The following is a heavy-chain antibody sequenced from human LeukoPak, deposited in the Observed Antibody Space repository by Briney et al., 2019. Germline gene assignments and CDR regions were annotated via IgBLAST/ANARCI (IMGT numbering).Heavy chain of an antibody. Sequence: PGGSLRLSCAASGVTFSSYAMSGVRQAPGKGLEWVSAISGSGGSTYYADSVKGRFTISRDNSKNTLYLQMNSLRAEDTAVYYCAKDPGDYGDPYYFDYWGQGTLVTVSS. J-gene: IGHJ4*02. CDR3: AKDPGDYGDPYYFDY. CDR1: GVTFSSYA. D-gene: IGHD4-17*01. CDR2: ISGSGGST. V-gene: IGHV3-23*01.